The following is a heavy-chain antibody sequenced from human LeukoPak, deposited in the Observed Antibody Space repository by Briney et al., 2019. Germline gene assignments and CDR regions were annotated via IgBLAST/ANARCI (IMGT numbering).Heavy chain of an antibody. CDR1: GHSFTSYW. J-gene: IGHJ4*02. CDR2: IYPGDSDT. D-gene: IGHD3-22*01. Sequence: GESLKISCKGSGHSFTSYWIGWVRHMPGKGLEWMGIIYPGDSDTRYSPSFQGQVTISADKSISTAYLQWSSLKASDTAMFYCARLVDYYDSSGYFSGYFDYWGQGTLVTVSS. CDR3: ARLVDYYDSSGYFSGYFDY. V-gene: IGHV5-51*01.